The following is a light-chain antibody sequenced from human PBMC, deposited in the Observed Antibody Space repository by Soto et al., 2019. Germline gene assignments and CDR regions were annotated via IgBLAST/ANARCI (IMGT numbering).Light chain of an antibody. CDR2: AAS. V-gene: IGKV1-12*01. CDR1: QGISSW. CDR3: QQANSFPLT. Sequence: DIQMTQSPSSVSASVGDRVTITCRASQGISSWLDWYQQKPGKAPKLRIYAASSLQSGVPSRFSGSGSGTEFTLTISSLQPEDFATYYCQQANSFPLTFGGGTKVEIK. J-gene: IGKJ4*01.